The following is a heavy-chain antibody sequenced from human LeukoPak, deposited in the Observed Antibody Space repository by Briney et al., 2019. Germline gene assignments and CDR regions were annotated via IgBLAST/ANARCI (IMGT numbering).Heavy chain of an antibody. Sequence: GGSLRLSCAASGFSFSSFSMSWVRQAPGKGLEWVSYISGGSSFTYYVDSVKGRFTISRDNAKNSLYLQMNSLRAEDTAVYYCARDLGYSSGPNYWGQGTRVTVSS. V-gene: IGHV3-21*01. CDR2: ISGGSSFT. CDR1: GFSFSSFS. J-gene: IGHJ4*02. CDR3: ARDLGYSSGPNY. D-gene: IGHD6-19*01.